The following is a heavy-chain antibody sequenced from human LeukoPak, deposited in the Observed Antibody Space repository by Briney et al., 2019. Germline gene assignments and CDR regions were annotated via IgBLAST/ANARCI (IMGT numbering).Heavy chain of an antibody. D-gene: IGHD6-13*01. Sequence: PGGSLRLSCAASGFTVSSYYMSWVRQAPGKGLEWVPVIYSGGSTYYADYVKGRFTISRENSKNTLYLQSKCPRAEETAVYNCAREAVAAATGPGNLTPVNYYYYYMDVWGKGTTVTVSS. V-gene: IGHV3-53*01. CDR2: IYSGGST. CDR1: GFTVSSYY. J-gene: IGHJ6*03. CDR3: AREAVAAATGPGNLTPVNYYYYYMDV.